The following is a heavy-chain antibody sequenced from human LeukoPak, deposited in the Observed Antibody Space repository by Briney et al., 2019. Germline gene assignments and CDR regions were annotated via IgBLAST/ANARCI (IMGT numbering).Heavy chain of an antibody. D-gene: IGHD3-10*01. CDR1: GFTFSNAW. J-gene: IGHJ6*04. CDR2: IKSKTDGGTT. V-gene: IGHV3-15*01. Sequence: GSLRLSCAASGFTFSNAWMSWVRQAPGKGLEWVGRIKSKTDGGTTDYAAPVKGRFTISRDDSKNTLYLQMNSLKTEDTAVYYCTTVVMQLLWFGYGMDVWGKGTTVTVSP. CDR3: TTVVMQLLWFGYGMDV.